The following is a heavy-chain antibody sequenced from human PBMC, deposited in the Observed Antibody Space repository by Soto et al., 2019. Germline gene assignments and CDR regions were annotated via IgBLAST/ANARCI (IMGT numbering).Heavy chain of an antibody. CDR3: ARRCRSGFDY. J-gene: IGHJ4*02. CDR1: GGSISSYY. D-gene: IGHD6-19*01. Sequence: PSETLSLTCSVSGGSISSYYWSWIRQPPGKGLEWIAYIYYSVTSYNPSLKSRVSISVDTSKNQFSLKLTSVTAADTAVYYCARRCRSGFDYWGQGTLVIVSS. V-gene: IGHV4-59*08. CDR2: IYYSVT.